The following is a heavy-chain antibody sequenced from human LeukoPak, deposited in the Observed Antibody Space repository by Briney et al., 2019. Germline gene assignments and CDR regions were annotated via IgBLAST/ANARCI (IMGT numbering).Heavy chain of an antibody. CDR1: GFAFSSSW. V-gene: IGHV3-7*03. D-gene: IGHD2-15*01. CDR2: INKDATAK. J-gene: IGHJ4*02. Sequence: GGSLRLSCAASGFAFSSSWMSWVRQAPGKGLEWVANINKDATAKYYVDSVKGRFTISRDNAKNSLYLQMNSLRAEDTALYYCAKDMRNIVVTPTIDYWGQGTLVTVSS. CDR3: AKDMRNIVVTPTIDY.